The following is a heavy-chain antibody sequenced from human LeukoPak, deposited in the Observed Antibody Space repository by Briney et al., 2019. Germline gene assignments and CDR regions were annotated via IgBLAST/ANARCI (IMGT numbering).Heavy chain of an antibody. D-gene: IGHD3-22*01. CDR1: GFSFDDYA. CDR3: AREGHSSGYCGAFDI. V-gene: IGHV3-9*03. Sequence: GGSLRLSCAASGFSFDDYAMHWVRQAPGKGLEWVSGISWNSGNIGYADSVKGRFTISRDNSKNTLYLQMDSLKDEDMAMYYCAREGHSSGYCGAFDIWGPGTMVTVSS. CDR2: ISWNSGNI. J-gene: IGHJ3*02.